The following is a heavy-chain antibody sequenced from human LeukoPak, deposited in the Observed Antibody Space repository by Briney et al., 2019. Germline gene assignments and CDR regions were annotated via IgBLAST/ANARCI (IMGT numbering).Heavy chain of an antibody. V-gene: IGHV3-9*01. CDR2: INWNSGTI. D-gene: IGHD3-10*01. Sequence: SGGSLRLSCAASGFTFDDYAMHWVRQAPGKGLEWVSGINWNSGTIGYVDSVMGRFTISRDNAKNSLYLQMNSLRAEDTAVYYCASQSYGLFEYWGQGTLVTVSS. CDR1: GFTFDDYA. J-gene: IGHJ4*02. CDR3: ASQSYGLFEY.